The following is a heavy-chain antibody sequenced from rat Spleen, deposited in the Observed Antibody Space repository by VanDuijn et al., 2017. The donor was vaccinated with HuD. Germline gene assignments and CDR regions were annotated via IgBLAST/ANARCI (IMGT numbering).Heavy chain of an antibody. J-gene: IGHJ2*01. V-gene: IGHV5-31*01. D-gene: IGHD1-11*01. CDR1: GFTFNDYW. CDR3: TINYGGYFDY. CDR2: ISNTGRNT. Sequence: EVKLVESGGGLVQPGRSLKLSCAASGFTFNDYWMTWIRQSPGKGLEWIASISNTGRNTYYGDSVKGRFTISRNNAKSTLYLQMNSLRSEDTATYYCTINYGGYFDYWGQGVMVTVSS.